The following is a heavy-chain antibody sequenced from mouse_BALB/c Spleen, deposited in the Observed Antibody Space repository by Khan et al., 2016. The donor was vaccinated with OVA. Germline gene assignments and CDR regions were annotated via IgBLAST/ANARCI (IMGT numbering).Heavy chain of an antibody. J-gene: IGHJ2*01. D-gene: IGHD1-1*01. Sequence: IQLVQSGPELVKPGASVKISCKASGYSFTGYFMNWVMQSHGKSLEWIGRINPHIGETLYNQKFKGKATLTVDESSRTVHMELRSLASEDSAVXYCARKNGSDFDYWGQGTTRTVSS. CDR3: ARKNGSDFDY. V-gene: IGHV1-20*02. CDR1: GYSFTGYF. CDR2: INPHIGET.